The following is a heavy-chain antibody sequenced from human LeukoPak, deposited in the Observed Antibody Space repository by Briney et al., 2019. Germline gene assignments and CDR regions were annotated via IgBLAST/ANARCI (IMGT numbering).Heavy chain of an antibody. V-gene: IGHV3-69-1*01. CDR2: IYIGGTI. Sequence: GGSLRLSCAASGFTFTDYYMSWVRQAPGKGLEWVSVIYIGGTIYYADSVKGRFTISRDNAKNSLYLQMNSLRAEDTAVYYCARLLGPYFDYWGQGTLVTVSS. CDR1: GFTFTDYY. J-gene: IGHJ4*02. CDR3: ARLLGPYFDY.